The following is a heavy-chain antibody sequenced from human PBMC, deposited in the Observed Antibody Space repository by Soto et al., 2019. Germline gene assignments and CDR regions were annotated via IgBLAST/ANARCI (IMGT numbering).Heavy chain of an antibody. CDR2: IYSGGST. V-gene: IGHV3-53*02. D-gene: IGHD6-6*01. CDR3: ARGTARRKPIPYYYYGMDV. CDR1: GFTFSSNY. J-gene: IGHJ6*02. Sequence: EVQLVETGGGLIQPGGSLRLSCAASGFTFSSNYMSWVRQAPGKGLEWVSVIYSGGSTYYADSVTGRFTISRDNSKNTLYLQMNSQRAEDTAVYYCARGTARRKPIPYYYYGMDVWGQGTTVTVSS.